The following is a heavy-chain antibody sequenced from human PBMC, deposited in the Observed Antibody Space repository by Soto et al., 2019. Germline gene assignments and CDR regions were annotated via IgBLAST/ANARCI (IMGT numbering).Heavy chain of an antibody. V-gene: IGHV5-10-1*01. CDR1: GYSFTSYW. CDR3: ARRMGIGEDAFDI. CDR2: IDPSDSYT. D-gene: IGHD2-21*01. Sequence: PGESLKISCKGSGYSFTSYWISWVRQMPGKGLEWMGRIDPSDSYTNYSPSFQGHVTISADKSISTAYLQWSSLKASDTTMYYCARRMGIGEDAFDIWGQGTMVTVSS. J-gene: IGHJ3*02.